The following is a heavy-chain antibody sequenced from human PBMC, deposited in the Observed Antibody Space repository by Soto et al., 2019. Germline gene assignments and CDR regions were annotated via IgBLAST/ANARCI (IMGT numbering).Heavy chain of an antibody. D-gene: IGHD4-17*01. CDR3: AKDDYGDYVAFDY. J-gene: IGHJ4*02. Sequence: EVQLLESGGGLVQPGGSLRLSCAASGFTFSSYAMSWVRQAPGKGLVWVSAISGSGGSTYYADSVKVRFTISRDNSKNTLYLQMNSLRAEDTAVYYCAKDDYGDYVAFDYWGQGTLVTVSS. CDR2: ISGSGGST. V-gene: IGHV3-23*01. CDR1: GFTFSSYA.